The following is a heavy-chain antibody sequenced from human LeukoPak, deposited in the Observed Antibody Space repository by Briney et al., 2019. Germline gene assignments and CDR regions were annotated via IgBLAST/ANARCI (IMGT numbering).Heavy chain of an antibody. Sequence: SVKVSCKASGVTFSRYAISWVRQAPGQGLEWRGGIIPISGKANYAQKCQGRCTITTDESTSTAYMELRSLRSEDTAVYYCASITIFGVGPRSYWYFDLWGRGTLVTVSS. J-gene: IGHJ2*01. CDR3: ASITIFGVGPRSYWYFDL. CDR1: GVTFSRYA. D-gene: IGHD3-3*01. CDR2: IIPISGKA. V-gene: IGHV1-69*05.